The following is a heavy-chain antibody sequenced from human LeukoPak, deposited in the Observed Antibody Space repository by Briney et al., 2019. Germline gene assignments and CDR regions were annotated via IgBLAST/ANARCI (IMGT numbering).Heavy chain of an antibody. J-gene: IGHJ4*02. CDR3: AKDRDITIFGVVSLFDY. CDR2: ISGSGGST. Sequence: GGSLRLSCAAFGFTFSSYAMNWVRQAPGKGLEWVSVISGSGGSTYYADPVKGRFTISRDNSKNTLYLQMNSLRAEDTAVYYCAKDRDITIFGVVSLFDYWGQGTLVTVSS. V-gene: IGHV3-23*01. D-gene: IGHD3-3*01. CDR1: GFTFSSYA.